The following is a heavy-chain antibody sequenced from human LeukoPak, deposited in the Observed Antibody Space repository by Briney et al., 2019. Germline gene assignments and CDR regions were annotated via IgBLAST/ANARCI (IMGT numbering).Heavy chain of an antibody. D-gene: IGHD6-19*01. J-gene: IGHJ4*02. CDR3: ARDPYSSGWYDY. V-gene: IGHV3-30-3*01. CDR1: GFTFSSYA. Sequence: RSGGSLRLSCAASGFTFSSYAMHWVRQAPGKGLEWVAVISYDGSNKYYADSVKGRFTISRDDSKNTLYLQMNSLRAEDTAVYYCARDPYSSGWYDYWGQGTLVTVSS. CDR2: ISYDGSNK.